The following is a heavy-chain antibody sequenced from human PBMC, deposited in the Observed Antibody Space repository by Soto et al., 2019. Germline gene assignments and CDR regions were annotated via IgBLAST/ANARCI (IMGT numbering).Heavy chain of an antibody. D-gene: IGHD1-26*01. J-gene: IGHJ5*02. CDR3: ARCPARGQPHSNWFDP. CDR1: GYTFTSYA. CDR2: INAGNGNT. V-gene: IGHV1-3*01. Sequence: ASVKVSCKASGYTFTSYAMHWVRQAPGRRLEWMGWINAGNGNTKYSQKFQGRVTITRDTSASTAYMELSSLRSEDTAVYYCARCPARGQPHSNWFDPWGQGTLVTVSS.